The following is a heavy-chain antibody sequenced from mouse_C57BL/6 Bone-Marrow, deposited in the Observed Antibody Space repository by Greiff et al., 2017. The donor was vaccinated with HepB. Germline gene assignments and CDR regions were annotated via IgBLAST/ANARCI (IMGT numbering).Heavy chain of an antibody. V-gene: IGHV1-20*01. Sequence: EVKVVESGPELVKPGDSVKISCKASGYSFTGYFMNWVMQSHGKSLEWIGRINPYNGDTFYNQKFKGKATLTVDKSSSTAHMELRSLTSEDSAVYYCARLVTEYFDVWGTGTTVTVSS. J-gene: IGHJ1*03. CDR1: GYSFTGYF. CDR2: INPYNGDT. CDR3: ARLVTEYFDV. D-gene: IGHD2-3*01.